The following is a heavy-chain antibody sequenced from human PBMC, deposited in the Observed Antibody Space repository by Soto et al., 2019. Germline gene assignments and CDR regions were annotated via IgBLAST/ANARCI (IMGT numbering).Heavy chain of an antibody. Sequence: GGSLRLSGAASEFAFSDYYISWIRQAPGKGLEWVSYISSSGSTIYYADSVKGRFTISRDNAKNSLYLQMNSLRAEDTAVYYCVRDTVNRAFDIWGQGTMVTVSS. CDR3: VRDTVNRAFDI. CDR2: ISSSGSTI. V-gene: IGHV3-11*01. D-gene: IGHD4-17*01. CDR1: EFAFSDYY. J-gene: IGHJ3*02.